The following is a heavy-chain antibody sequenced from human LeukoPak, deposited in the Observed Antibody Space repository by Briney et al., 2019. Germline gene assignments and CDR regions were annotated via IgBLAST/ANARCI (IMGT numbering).Heavy chain of an antibody. CDR2: ISSSSSYI. CDR1: GFTFSSYS. J-gene: IGHJ4*02. D-gene: IGHD3-3*01. V-gene: IGHV3-21*01. Sequence: GRSLRLSCAASGFTFSSYSMNWVRQAPGKGLEWVSSISSSSSYIYYADSVKGRFTISRDNAKNSLYLQMNSLRAEDTAVYYCARDLASDYDFWSGYYFGTYYFDYWGQGTLVTVSS. CDR3: ARDLASDYDFWSGYYFGTYYFDY.